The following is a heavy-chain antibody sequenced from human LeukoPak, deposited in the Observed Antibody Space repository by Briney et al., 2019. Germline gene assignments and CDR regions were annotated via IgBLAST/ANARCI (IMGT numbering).Heavy chain of an antibody. J-gene: IGHJ3*02. Sequence: PSQTLSLTCTVSGGSISSGGYYWSWIRQHPGKGLEWIGYIYYSGSTYYNPPLKSRVTISVDTSKNQFSLKLSSVTAADTAVYYCARRITPHAFDIWGQGTMVTVSS. D-gene: IGHD1-14*01. V-gene: IGHV4-31*03. CDR3: ARRITPHAFDI. CDR2: IYYSGST. CDR1: GGSISSGGYY.